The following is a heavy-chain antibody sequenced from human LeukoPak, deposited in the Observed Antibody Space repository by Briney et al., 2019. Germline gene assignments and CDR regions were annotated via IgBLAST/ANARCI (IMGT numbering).Heavy chain of an antibody. CDR3: ARSYYGSGTSYGMDV. CDR2: IKQDGSEK. Sequence: PGGSLRLSCAVSGFTFSRHWMSWVRQAPGEGLEWLANIKQDGSEKYYADSVEGRFTISRDNAKNSLYLQMNSLRAEDTAVYYCARSYYGSGTSYGMDVWGQGTTVTVSS. J-gene: IGHJ6*02. CDR1: GFTFSRHW. D-gene: IGHD3-10*01. V-gene: IGHV3-7*01.